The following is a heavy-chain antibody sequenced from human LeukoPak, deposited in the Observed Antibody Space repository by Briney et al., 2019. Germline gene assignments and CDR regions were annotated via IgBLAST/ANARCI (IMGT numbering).Heavy chain of an antibody. Sequence: GASLKISFKGSGYLFTSYWISWVRQMPGKGLEWMGRIDPSDSYANYSPSFQGHVTISADKSISTAYLQWSSLKASDTAMYYCARGPWFGPGYWGQGTLVTVSS. CDR3: ARGPWFGPGY. CDR2: IDPSDSYA. J-gene: IGHJ4*02. V-gene: IGHV5-10-1*01. CDR1: GYLFTSYW. D-gene: IGHD3-10*01.